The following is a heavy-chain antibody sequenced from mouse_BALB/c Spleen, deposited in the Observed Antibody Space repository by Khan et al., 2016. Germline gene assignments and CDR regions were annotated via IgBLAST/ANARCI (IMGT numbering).Heavy chain of an antibody. D-gene: IGHD1-1*01. CDR1: GYTFTDYW. Sequence: QVQLQQSGAELAKPGASVKMSCKASGYTFTDYWMHWVKQRPGQGLEWIGYLNPNTGYTEYNQKFKDKATLTADKSSSTAYMQLRSLTSEDSAVYYCARWSYYYGSSYGWFAYWGQGTLFTVSA. V-gene: IGHV1-7*01. J-gene: IGHJ3*01. CDR2: LNPNTGYT. CDR3: ARWSYYYGSSYGWFAY.